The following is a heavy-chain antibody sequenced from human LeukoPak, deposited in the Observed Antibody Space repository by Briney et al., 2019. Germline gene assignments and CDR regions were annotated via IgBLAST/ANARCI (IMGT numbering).Heavy chain of an antibody. CDR1: GGTFSGYA. J-gene: IGHJ4*02. CDR3: ASASSICIAGAGPCLDY. Sequence: TLKVSCEASGGTFSGYAISWVRQAPGQGLEWMGRIKAIIATATSAQKFQYRVTITTDESPSTAYMELSSLRSENTAVYDCASASSICIAGAGPCLDYWGQGTLVTVSS. D-gene: IGHD6-19*01. CDR2: IKAIIATA. V-gene: IGHV1-69*05.